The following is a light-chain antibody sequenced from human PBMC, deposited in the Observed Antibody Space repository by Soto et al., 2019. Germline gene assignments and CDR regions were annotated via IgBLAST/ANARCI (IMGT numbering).Light chain of an antibody. CDR3: HQYSGPPYT. Sequence: EIVLTQSPGTLSLSPGERVTLSCRASQTVSSSYFGWFQQRPGQAPRLLIYDTFYRATGIPDRFSASGSGTDFTLTISRLKPEDFAVYYCHQYSGPPYTVGQGTKLEI. V-gene: IGKV3-20*01. J-gene: IGKJ2*01. CDR2: DTF. CDR1: QTVSSSY.